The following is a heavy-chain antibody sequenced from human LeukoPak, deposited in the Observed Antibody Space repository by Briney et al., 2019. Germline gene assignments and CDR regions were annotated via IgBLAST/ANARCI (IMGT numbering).Heavy chain of an antibody. Sequence: PGGSLRLSCAASGFIFSSHWMSWVRQAPGKGLEWVTNIKEDGSEKNYVDSVKGRFTISRDNAKNSLYLQMNNLRAEDTAVYYCVRDRWDSAGFLDYWGQGTLVTVSS. CDR1: GFIFSSHW. J-gene: IGHJ4*02. CDR3: VRDRWDSAGFLDY. V-gene: IGHV3-7*01. D-gene: IGHD1-26*01. CDR2: IKEDGSEK.